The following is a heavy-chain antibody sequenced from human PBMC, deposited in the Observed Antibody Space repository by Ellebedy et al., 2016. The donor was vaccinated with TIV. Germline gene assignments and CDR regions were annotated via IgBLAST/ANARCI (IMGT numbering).Heavy chain of an antibody. CDR1: GYSFIDYG. CDR2: LSTYNGKP. V-gene: IGHV1-18*01. Sequence: AASVKVSCKTSGYSFIDYGITWVRQAPGQGLEWMGWLSTYNGKPNYAQRFQGRVTLTRDTSTRTALMELRSLTSDDTAVYYCATLSMVGATAFDYWGQGALVTVSS. D-gene: IGHD1-26*01. J-gene: IGHJ4*02. CDR3: ATLSMVGATAFDY.